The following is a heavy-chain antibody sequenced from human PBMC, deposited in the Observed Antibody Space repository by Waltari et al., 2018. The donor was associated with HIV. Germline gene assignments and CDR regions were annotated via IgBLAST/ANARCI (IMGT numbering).Heavy chain of an antibody. D-gene: IGHD3-22*01. CDR2: IYYSGST. J-gene: IGHJ4*02. CDR1: GGSITSDYY. Sequence: QLQLQESGPGLVKPSETLSLTCTVSGGSITSDYYWGWIRQPPGKGLEWIGTIYYSGSTYYNPSLKSRVTMSVDTSKNQFSLKLSSVTAADTAIYYCANILAPGGTYYYGGLQFDYWGQGTLVTVSS. CDR3: ANILAPGGTYYYGGLQFDY. V-gene: IGHV4-39*01.